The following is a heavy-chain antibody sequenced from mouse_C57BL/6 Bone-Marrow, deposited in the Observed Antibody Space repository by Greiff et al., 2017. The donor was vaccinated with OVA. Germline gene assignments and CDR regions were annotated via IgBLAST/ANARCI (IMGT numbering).Heavy chain of an antibody. CDR1: GYAFTNYL. V-gene: IGHV1-54*01. CDR3: ARGGNSAWFAY. J-gene: IGHJ3*01. Sequence: VQLQQSGAELVRPGTSVKVSCKASGYAFTNYLIEWVKQRPGQGLEWIGVINPGSGGTNYNEKFKGKATLTADKSSSTADMQRSSLTSEDSAVYFCARGGNSAWFAYWGQGTLVTVSA. D-gene: IGHD2-1*01. CDR2: INPGSGGT.